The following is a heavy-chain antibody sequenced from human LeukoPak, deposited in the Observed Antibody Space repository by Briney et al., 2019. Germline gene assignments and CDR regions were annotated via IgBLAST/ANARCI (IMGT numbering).Heavy chain of an antibody. Sequence: PGGSLRLSCAASGFTFSSYGMHWVRQAPGKGLEWVAVIWYDGSNKYYADSVKGRFTISRDNSKNTLYLQMNSLRAEDTAVYYCARVFGGGNFYGWYFDLWGRGTLVTVSS. V-gene: IGHV3-33*08. J-gene: IGHJ2*01. D-gene: IGHD4-23*01. CDR2: IWYDGSNK. CDR1: GFTFSSYG. CDR3: ARVFGGGNFYGWYFDL.